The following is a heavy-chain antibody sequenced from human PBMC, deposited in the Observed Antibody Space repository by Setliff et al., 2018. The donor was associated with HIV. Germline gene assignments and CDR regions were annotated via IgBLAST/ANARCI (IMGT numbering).Heavy chain of an antibody. D-gene: IGHD1-1*01. CDR2: IIPIFGTP. Sequence: SVKVSCKTFGYRFTDFYVNWVRQAPGQGLEWMGGIIPIFGTPNYAQKFQGRVTITTDESTNTVYMELYSLASEDTAIYYCASSAGAVPTTAPYGDYYYYFYMDVWGKGTTVTVSS. CDR1: GYRFTDFY. CDR3: ASSAGAVPTTAPYGDYYYYFYMDV. J-gene: IGHJ6*03. V-gene: IGHV1-69*05.